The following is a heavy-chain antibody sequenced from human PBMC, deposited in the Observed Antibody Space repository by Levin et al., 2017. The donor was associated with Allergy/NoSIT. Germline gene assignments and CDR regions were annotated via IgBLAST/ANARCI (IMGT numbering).Heavy chain of an antibody. V-gene: IGHV3-48*02. D-gene: IGHD5-24*01. CDR2: ISTSSSPI. Sequence: ASVKVSCAASGFTFSSYRMNWVRQGPGQGLEWISYISTSSSPIYYADSVKGRFTISRDNAKNSLYLQMNSLRDEDTAVYYCARASTDGPYYYYMDVWGKGTTVTVSS. CDR3: ARASTDGPYYYYMDV. CDR1: GFTFSSYR. J-gene: IGHJ6*03.